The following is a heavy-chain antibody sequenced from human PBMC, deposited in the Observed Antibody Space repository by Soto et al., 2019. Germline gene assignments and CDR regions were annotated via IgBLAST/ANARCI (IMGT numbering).Heavy chain of an antibody. D-gene: IGHD2-15*01. Sequence: QVHLVQSGAEVKKPGSSVKSSCKASGGTFRTHAFSWVRQAPGHELEWMRGIIPIFPTPDYAQQLQGRVTITADASTTIIYMALSSLRSEDTAISYCATDKGSLPLGGNYYYIMEVWGQGTTVTVSS. CDR2: IIPIFPTP. J-gene: IGHJ6*02. CDR3: ATDKGSLPLGGNYYYIMEV. CDR1: GGTFRTHA. V-gene: IGHV1-69*12.